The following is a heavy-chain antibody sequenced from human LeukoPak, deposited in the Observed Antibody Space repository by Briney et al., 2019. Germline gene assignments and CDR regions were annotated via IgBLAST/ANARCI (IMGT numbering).Heavy chain of an antibody. D-gene: IGHD3-3*01. CDR1: GFTFDDYA. CDR3: ARGAESGFWSGYPYYYYYGMDV. J-gene: IGHJ6*02. CDR2: ISYDGSNK. V-gene: IGHV3-30-3*01. Sequence: PGRSLRLSCAASGFTFDDYAMHWVRQAPGKGLEWVAVISYDGSNKYYADSVKGRFTISRDNSKNTLYLQMNSLRAEDTAVYYCARGAESGFWSGYPYYYYYGMDVWGQGTTVTVSS.